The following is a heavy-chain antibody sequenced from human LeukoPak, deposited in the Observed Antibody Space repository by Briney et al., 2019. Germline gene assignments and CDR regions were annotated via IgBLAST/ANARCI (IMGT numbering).Heavy chain of an antibody. CDR2: IIPIFGTA. J-gene: IGHJ4*02. CDR1: GGTFSSYA. CDR3: ARAVRFVISSGYSGPGPFDY. D-gene: IGHD3-22*01. Sequence: ASVKVSCKASGGTFSSYAISWVRQAPGQGLEWMGGIIPIFGTANYAQKFQGRVTITADESTSTAYMELSSLRSEDTAVYYCARAVRFVISSGYSGPGPFDYWGQGTLVTVSS. V-gene: IGHV1-69*01.